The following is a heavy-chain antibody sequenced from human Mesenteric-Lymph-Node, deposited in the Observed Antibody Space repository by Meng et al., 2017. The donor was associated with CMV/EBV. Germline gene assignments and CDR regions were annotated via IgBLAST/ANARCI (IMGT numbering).Heavy chain of an antibody. CDR1: FTRYG. Sequence: FTRYGIRWVRQVPGEGLEWVGWISGYNGKTDFAKTNYAQKFQGRVTMTTDTSTSTAYMELRSLRSDDTALYYCARDGSGTYFNPIFDHWGPGSLVTVSS. CDR2: ISGYNGKT. CDR3: ARDGSGTYFNPIFDH. D-gene: IGHD3-10*01. J-gene: IGHJ4*02. V-gene: IGHV1-18*01.